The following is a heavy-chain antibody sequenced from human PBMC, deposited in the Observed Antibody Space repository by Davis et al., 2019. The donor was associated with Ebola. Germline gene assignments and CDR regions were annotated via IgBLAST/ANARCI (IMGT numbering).Heavy chain of an antibody. CDR1: GFTFSGSA. D-gene: IGHD6-19*01. J-gene: IGHJ4*02. CDR2: IISKANSYAT. V-gene: IGHV3-73*01. Sequence: GESLKISCAASGFTFSGSAMHCVRQASGKAPAWVGRIISKANSYATAYAASVKGRFTISSDDSKNTAYLQMNSLKTEDTAVYYCTLTVAGTRDYWGQGTLVTVSS. CDR3: TLTVAGTRDY.